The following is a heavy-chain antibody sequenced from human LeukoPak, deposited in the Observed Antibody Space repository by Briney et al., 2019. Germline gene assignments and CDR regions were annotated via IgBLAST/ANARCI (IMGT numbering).Heavy chain of an antibody. Sequence: PSETLSLTCAVYGGSFSGYYWSWIRQPPGEGLEWIGEINHSGSTNYNPSLKSRVTISVDTSKNQFSLKLSSVTAADTAVYYCARGRVVVPAATPSLDVWGKGTTVTVSS. J-gene: IGHJ6*04. CDR3: ARGRVVVPAATPSLDV. CDR1: GGSFSGYY. CDR2: INHSGST. V-gene: IGHV4-34*01. D-gene: IGHD2-2*01.